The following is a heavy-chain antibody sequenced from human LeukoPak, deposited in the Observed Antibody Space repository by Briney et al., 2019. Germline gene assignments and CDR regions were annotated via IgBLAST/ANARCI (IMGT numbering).Heavy chain of an antibody. CDR2: ISGSGGST. D-gene: IGHD6-19*01. Sequence: GGSLRLSCAASGFTVSSNYMSWVRQAPGKGLEWVSAISGSGGSTYYADSVKGRFTISRDNSKNTLYLQMNSLRAEDTAVYYCAKASSGWYARWFDPWGQGTLVTVSS. V-gene: IGHV3-23*01. CDR1: GFTVSSNY. CDR3: AKASSGWYARWFDP. J-gene: IGHJ5*02.